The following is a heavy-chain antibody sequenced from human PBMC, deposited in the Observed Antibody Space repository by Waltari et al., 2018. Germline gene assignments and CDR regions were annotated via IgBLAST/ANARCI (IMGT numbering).Heavy chain of an antibody. J-gene: IGHJ3*02. CDR2: MNPNSGNT. CDR3: ARDRELRGHAFDI. Sequence: QVQLVQSGAEVKKPGASVKVSCKASGYTFTSYDINWVRQATGQGLEWMGWMNPNSGNTGVAQKFQGRFTMTRNTSISTAYMELSSLRSEDTAVYYCARDRELRGHAFDIWGQGTMVTVSS. D-gene: IGHD1-26*01. CDR1: GYTFTSYD. V-gene: IGHV1-8*01.